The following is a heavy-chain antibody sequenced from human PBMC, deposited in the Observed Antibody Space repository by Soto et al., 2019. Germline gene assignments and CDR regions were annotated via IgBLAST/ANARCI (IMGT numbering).Heavy chain of an antibody. CDR3: ARHAAYDSVWGKSDGSDY. D-gene: IGHD3-16*01. V-gene: IGHV4-39*01. CDR2: MYYSGAT. CDR1: GSSISSNSYY. Sequence: QLQLQESGPGLVKPSETLSLACTVSGSSISSNSYYWDWIRQPPGKGLEWIGSMYYSGATYHNPSLQSRVTLSVDTSKNQFSLHLSSVTAADTAVYYWARHAAYDSVWGKSDGSDYWGQGTLVTVSS. J-gene: IGHJ4*02.